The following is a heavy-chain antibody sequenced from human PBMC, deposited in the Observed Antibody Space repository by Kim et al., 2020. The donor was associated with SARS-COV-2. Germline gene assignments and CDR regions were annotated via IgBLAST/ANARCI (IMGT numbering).Heavy chain of an antibody. V-gene: IGHV4-4*06. CDR3: ARVGAAAGTAWDNWFDP. D-gene: IGHD6-13*01. Sequence: LKSRVTRSVDTSKNQFSLKLSSVTAADTAVYYCARVGAAAGTAWDNWFDPWGQGTLVTVSS. J-gene: IGHJ5*02.